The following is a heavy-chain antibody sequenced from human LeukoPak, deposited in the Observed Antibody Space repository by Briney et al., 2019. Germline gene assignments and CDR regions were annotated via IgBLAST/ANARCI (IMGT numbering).Heavy chain of an antibody. CDR1: AFTFSSYG. J-gene: IGHJ3*02. CDR3: AKGTGYSSGWYLGAFDI. V-gene: IGHV3-30*02. D-gene: IGHD6-19*01. CDR2: IRYDGSNK. Sequence: PGGSLRLSYAASAFTFSSYGMHWVRQAPGKGLEWVAFIRYDGSNKYYADSVKGRFTISRDNSKNTLYLQMNSLRAEDTAVYYCAKGTGYSSGWYLGAFDIWGQGTMVTVSS.